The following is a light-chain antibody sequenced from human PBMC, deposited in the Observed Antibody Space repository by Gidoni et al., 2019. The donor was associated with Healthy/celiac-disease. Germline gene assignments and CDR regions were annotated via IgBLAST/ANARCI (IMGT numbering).Light chain of an antibody. CDR1: QTISNHY. Sequence: EIVLTQSPGTLSLSPGERATLSCRAGQTISNHYLAWYQQRPGQAARLLIFGASSRATGIPDRFSGSGSGTDFTLTISTLEPEDFALYYCQHYTTSMLTFGGGTRVEIK. J-gene: IGKJ4*01. CDR3: QHYTTSMLT. V-gene: IGKV3-20*01. CDR2: GAS.